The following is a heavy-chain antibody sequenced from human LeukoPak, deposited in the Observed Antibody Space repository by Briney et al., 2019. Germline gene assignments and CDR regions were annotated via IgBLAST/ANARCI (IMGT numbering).Heavy chain of an antibody. Sequence: GESLRLSCAASGFSIGNYWMTWVRQAPGKGLECVANIKGDGSEKNYVDSVKGRFTISRDNAKNSLYLQMNSLRAEDTAVYYCVRQAGVSWGQGTLVTVSS. V-gene: IGHV3-7*01. CDR2: IKGDGSEK. CDR3: VRQAGVS. CDR1: GFSIGNYW. D-gene: IGHD6-19*01. J-gene: IGHJ5*02.